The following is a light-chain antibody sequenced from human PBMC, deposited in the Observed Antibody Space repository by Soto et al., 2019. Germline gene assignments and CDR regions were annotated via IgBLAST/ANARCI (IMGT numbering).Light chain of an antibody. J-gene: IGKJ5*01. V-gene: IGKV3-20*01. CDR1: QTVISTH. CDR3: QQYDSSSVT. Sequence: IILTQSPGTLSLSPGEGATLSCTASQTVISTHLAWYQQKPGQAPRXXIYATSNRATGIPDRFSGSGSGRDFTLNIDRLEPEDFAVYYCQQYDSSSVTFGQGTRLEN. CDR2: ATS.